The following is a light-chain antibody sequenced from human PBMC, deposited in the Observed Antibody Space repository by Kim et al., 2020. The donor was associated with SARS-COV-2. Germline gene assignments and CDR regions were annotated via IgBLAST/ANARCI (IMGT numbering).Light chain of an antibody. Sequence: GQSITISCTGNSSDVGAYNYDSWYQQHPGKAPKIMIYDVTKRPSGVSNRFSGSKSGNTASLTISGLQAEDEADYYCSSFTSSTTWVFGGGTQLTVL. CDR3: SSFTSSTTWV. CDR1: SSDVGAYNY. V-gene: IGLV2-14*03. J-gene: IGLJ3*02. CDR2: DVT.